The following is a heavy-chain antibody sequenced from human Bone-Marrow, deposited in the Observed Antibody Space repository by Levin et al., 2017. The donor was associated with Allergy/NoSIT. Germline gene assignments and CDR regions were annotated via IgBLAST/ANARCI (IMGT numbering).Heavy chain of an antibody. Sequence: GGSLRLSCVASGFGFSNYSMNWVRQAPGKGLEWVASISSRSGYIYYADSVKGRFTVSRDNAEKSLYLQMNSLRAEDTAVYFCARCPFTGYSSGPMDSWGQGTLVTVSS. CDR2: ISSRSGYI. D-gene: IGHD3-22*01. J-gene: IGHJ4*02. CDR3: ARCPFTGYSSGPMDS. CDR1: GFGFSNYS. V-gene: IGHV3-21*01.